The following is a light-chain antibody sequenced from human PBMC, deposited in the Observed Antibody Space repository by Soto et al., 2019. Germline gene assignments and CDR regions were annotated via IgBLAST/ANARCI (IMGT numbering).Light chain of an antibody. CDR1: QDISNY. J-gene: IGKJ2*01. CDR3: QQYDNLPPYT. Sequence: DIQMTQSPSSLSASVGDRVTITCQASQDISNYLNWYQQKPGKAPKLLIYDASNLEIGVPSRFSGSGSETDFTFTISSLQPEDIATYYCQQYDNLPPYTFGQGTKLEIK. CDR2: DAS. V-gene: IGKV1-33*01.